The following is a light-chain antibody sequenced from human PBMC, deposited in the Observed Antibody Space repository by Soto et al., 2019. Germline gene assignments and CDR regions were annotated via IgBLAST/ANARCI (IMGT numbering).Light chain of an antibody. CDR1: SSDIGAYDY. V-gene: IGLV2-14*01. CDR3: SSYTPGGTVV. Sequence: QSVLTQPASVSGSPGQSITISCSGTSSDIGAYDYVSWYQHHPGKAPTLIISEVRDRPSRVSNRFSGSKSGSTASLTISGLQTEDEAYFYCSSYTPGGTVVFGGGTKLTVL. CDR2: EVR. J-gene: IGLJ2*01.